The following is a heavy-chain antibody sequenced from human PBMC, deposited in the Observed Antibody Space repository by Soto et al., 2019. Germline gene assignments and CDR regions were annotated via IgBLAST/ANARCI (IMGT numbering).Heavy chain of an antibody. CDR1: GYTFTSYA. J-gene: IGHJ4*02. CDR3: ATGPRREY. V-gene: IGHV1-3*01. CDR2: INGGDGNT. Sequence: QVQLVQSGAEVKKPGASVKVSCKASGYTFTSYAMHWVRQAPGQRLEWMGWINGGDGNTKYSQKFQGRVTITRDTSASTAYMELSSLRSEDTAVYHCATGPRREYWGQGSLVTVSS.